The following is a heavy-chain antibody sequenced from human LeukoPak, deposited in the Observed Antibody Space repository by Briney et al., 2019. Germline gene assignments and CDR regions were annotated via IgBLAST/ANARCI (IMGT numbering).Heavy chain of an antibody. CDR3: ARLGGDTYYFGSASYPNWYFDF. CDR2: IYPDDSDT. D-gene: IGHD3-10*01. CDR1: GYTFTTYW. V-gene: IGHV5-51*01. Sequence: GESLKISCQASGYTFTTYWIGWVRQMPGKGLECMGIIYPDDSDTTYSPSFQGQVTISADKSFSTAYLQWSSLKASDTAIYYCARLGGDTYYFGSASYPNWYFDFWGRGTLVTVSS. J-gene: IGHJ2*01.